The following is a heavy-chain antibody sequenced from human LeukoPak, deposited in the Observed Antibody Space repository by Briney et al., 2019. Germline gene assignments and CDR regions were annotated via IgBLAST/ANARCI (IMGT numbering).Heavy chain of an antibody. CDR2: IRYDGSNK. J-gene: IGHJ4*02. V-gene: IGHV3-30*02. Sequence: GGSLRLSCAASGFTFSSYGMHWVRQAPGKGLEWVAFIRYDGSNKYYADSVKGRFTISRDNSKNTLYLQMISLRVEDTAVYYCAKGRSGSYSPTWDYWGQGTLVTVSS. D-gene: IGHD1-26*01. CDR3: AKGRSGSYSPTWDY. CDR1: GFTFSSYG.